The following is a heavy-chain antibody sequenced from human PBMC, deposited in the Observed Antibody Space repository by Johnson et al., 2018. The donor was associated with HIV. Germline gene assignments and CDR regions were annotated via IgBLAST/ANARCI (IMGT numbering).Heavy chain of an antibody. CDR3: ARVTTMIVVVFAFDI. CDR2: ISYDGSNK. CDR1: GFTVSSNY. J-gene: IGHJ3*02. D-gene: IGHD3-22*01. V-gene: IGHV3-30-3*01. Sequence: QVQLVESGGGLMQPGGSLRLSCAASGFTVSSNYMSWVRQAPGKGLEWVAVISYDGSNKYYADSVKGRFTISRDNSKNTLYLQMNSLRAEDTAVYYCARVTTMIVVVFAFDIWGQGTMVTVSS.